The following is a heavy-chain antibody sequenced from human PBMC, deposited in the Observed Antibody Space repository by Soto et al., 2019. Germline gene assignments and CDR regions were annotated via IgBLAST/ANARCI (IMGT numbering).Heavy chain of an antibody. CDR1: GFTFSSFW. Sequence: GGSLRLSCAASGFTFSSFWMSWVRQAPGRGLEWVANIKHDGFEKYYVDSLKGRFTISRDNAKKSLYLQMNGLRAEDTAVYYWARDRTPTAEYDYWGQRTQVTVSS. CDR2: IKHDGFEK. V-gene: IGHV3-7*05. J-gene: IGHJ4*02. D-gene: IGHD4-4*01. CDR3: ARDRTPTAEYDY.